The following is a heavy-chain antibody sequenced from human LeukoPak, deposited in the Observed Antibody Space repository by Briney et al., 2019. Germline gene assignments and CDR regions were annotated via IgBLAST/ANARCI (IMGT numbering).Heavy chain of an antibody. V-gene: IGHV1-46*01. CDR2: INPSGGST. CDR3: ASGGVVVAALMY. CDR1: GYTFTSYY. Sequence: ASVKVSCKASGYTFTSYYMHWVRQAPGQGPEWMGIINPSGGSTSYAQKFQGRVTMTRDTSTSTVYMELSSLRSEDTAVYYCASGGVVVAALMYWGQGTLVTVSS. D-gene: IGHD2-15*01. J-gene: IGHJ4*02.